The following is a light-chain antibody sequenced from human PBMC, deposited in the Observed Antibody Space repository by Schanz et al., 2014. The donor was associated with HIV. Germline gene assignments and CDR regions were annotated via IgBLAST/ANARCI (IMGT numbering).Light chain of an antibody. V-gene: IGLV1-44*01. CDR2: SDN. J-gene: IGLJ2*01. CDR1: SSNIATNA. Sequence: QSVLTQPPSASGTPGQRVTLSCSASSSNIATNAVNWYQPLPGSAPQLLIYSDNQRPSRVPDRFFGSKSGTSASLAISGLRSDDEAHYYCATWDDSLNGVVFGGGTKVTVL. CDR3: ATWDDSLNGVV.